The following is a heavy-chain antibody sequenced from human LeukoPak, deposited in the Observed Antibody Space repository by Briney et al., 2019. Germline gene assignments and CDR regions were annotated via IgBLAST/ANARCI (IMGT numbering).Heavy chain of an antibody. Sequence: PSETLSLTCAVSGYSISSGYYWGWIRQPPGKGLEWIGSIYHSGSTYYYPSLKSRVTISVDTSKNQFSLKLSSVTAADTAVYYCARLYSYYDFWSGYFNWFDPWGQGTLVTVSS. D-gene: IGHD3-3*01. CDR3: ARLYSYYDFWSGYFNWFDP. CDR1: GYSISSGYY. V-gene: IGHV4-38-2*01. J-gene: IGHJ5*02. CDR2: IYHSGST.